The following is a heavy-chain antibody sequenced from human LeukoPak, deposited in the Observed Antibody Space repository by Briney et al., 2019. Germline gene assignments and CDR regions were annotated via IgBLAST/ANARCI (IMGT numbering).Heavy chain of an antibody. CDR1: GDSASSNSAV. Sequence: SQTLSHTCAISGDSASSNSAVWHSIRQSPSRGLGWLGRLYYRSKWYNNYAVSVKSRITIKPDTSKNQFSLQLNSATPEDTAVYYCARLGLGGAFEIWGQGTMVTVFS. CDR2: LYYRSKWYN. D-gene: IGHD2-15*01. J-gene: IGHJ3*02. CDR3: ARLGLGGAFEI. V-gene: IGHV6-1*01.